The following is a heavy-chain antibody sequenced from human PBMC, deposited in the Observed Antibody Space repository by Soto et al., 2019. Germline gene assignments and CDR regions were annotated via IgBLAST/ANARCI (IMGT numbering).Heavy chain of an antibody. D-gene: IGHD6-13*01. CDR2: ISYDGSDK. V-gene: IGHV3-30*03. CDR1: GFTFSSYG. J-gene: IGHJ4*02. CDR3: GAGQYFSDY. Sequence: QVQLVDSGGGVVQPWRSLRLSCAASGFTFSSYGMHWVRQAPGKGLEWVALISYDGSDKYYADSVKGRFTISRDNSKNTLYLQMNSLRVEDTAVYYCGAGQYFSDYWGQGTLVTVSS.